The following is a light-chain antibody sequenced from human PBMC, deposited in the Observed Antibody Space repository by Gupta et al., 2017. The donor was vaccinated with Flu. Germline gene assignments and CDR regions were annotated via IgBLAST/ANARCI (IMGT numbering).Light chain of an antibody. V-gene: IGKV1-39*01. CDR3: QQSYSTPWT. J-gene: IGKJ1*01. CDR1: QSISSY. CDR2: AAS. Sequence: DIQMTQSPSSLSASVGDRVTITCRASQSISSYLNWYQQKPGKAPKLLIYAASSLQSGVPSRFSGSGSGTDFTLTISMLQPEDFATYYCQQSYSTPWTFGQGTKVEI.